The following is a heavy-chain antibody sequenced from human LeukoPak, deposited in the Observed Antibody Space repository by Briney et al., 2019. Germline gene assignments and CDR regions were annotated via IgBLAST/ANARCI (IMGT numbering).Heavy chain of an antibody. Sequence: GGPLRLSCAASGFTFSSYGMSWVRQAPGKGLEWVSAISGSGGSTYYADSVKGRFTISRDNSKNTLYLLMNSLRDEDTAVYYCASGYSLDYWGQGTLVTVSS. CDR1: GFTFSSYG. J-gene: IGHJ4*02. V-gene: IGHV3-23*01. CDR3: ASGYSLDY. D-gene: IGHD6-13*01. CDR2: ISGSGGST.